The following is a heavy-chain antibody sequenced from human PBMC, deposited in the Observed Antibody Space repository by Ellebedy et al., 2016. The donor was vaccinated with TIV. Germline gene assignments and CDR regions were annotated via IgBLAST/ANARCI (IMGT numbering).Heavy chain of an antibody. CDR1: GYRFSGFW. Sequence: GESLKISCQGSGYRFSGFWIDWVRQMPGKGLGWMGLIYCGDSDARYNPSFQGQVTMSADKSINTAYLEWSTLKASDSAIYYCARLSDSGSFYDWLDSWGQGTRVTVSS. J-gene: IGHJ5*01. D-gene: IGHD1-26*01. CDR2: IYCGDSDA. V-gene: IGHV5-51*01. CDR3: ARLSDSGSFYDWLDS.